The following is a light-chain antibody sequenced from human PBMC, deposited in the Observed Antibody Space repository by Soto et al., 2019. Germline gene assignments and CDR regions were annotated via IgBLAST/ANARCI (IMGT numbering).Light chain of an antibody. CDR1: NSNIGNNA. CDR3: AACDDSLNGWV. Sequence: QSVLTQPPSVSEAPRQRVTISCSGSNSNIGNNAVNWYQQLPGKAPKLLIYYDDLLPSGVSDRFSGSKSGTSASLAISGLQSEDEADYYCAACDDSLNGWVFGGGTTLAVL. V-gene: IGLV1-36*01. CDR2: YDD. J-gene: IGLJ3*02.